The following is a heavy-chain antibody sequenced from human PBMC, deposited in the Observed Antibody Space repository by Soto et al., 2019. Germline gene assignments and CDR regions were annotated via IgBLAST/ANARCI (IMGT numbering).Heavy chain of an antibody. CDR1: GFTFSKHW. J-gene: IGHJ4*02. D-gene: IGHD1-1*01. V-gene: IGHV3-74*01. Sequence: EVQLVESGGGLVQSGGSLRLSCAASGFTFSKHWMHWVRQDPGKGLVWVSHINTDGSFARDADPVQGRFTISRDNARNTLYLQMNSLRAEDTAVYYCARDNNWSLDYWGQGTLVTVSS. CDR2: INTDGSFA. CDR3: ARDNNWSLDY.